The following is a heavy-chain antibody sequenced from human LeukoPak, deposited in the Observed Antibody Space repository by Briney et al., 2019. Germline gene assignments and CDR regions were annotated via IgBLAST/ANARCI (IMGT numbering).Heavy chain of an antibody. CDR2: ISGSGGST. Sequence: GGSLRLSCAASGFTFSSYAMSWVRQAPGKGLEWVSAISGSGGSTYYVDSVKGRFTISRDNSKSTLYLQMNSLRAEDTAVYYCARESGIAAALDLWGQGTLVTVSS. D-gene: IGHD6-13*01. CDR1: GFTFSSYA. CDR3: ARESGIAAALDL. J-gene: IGHJ5*02. V-gene: IGHV3-23*01.